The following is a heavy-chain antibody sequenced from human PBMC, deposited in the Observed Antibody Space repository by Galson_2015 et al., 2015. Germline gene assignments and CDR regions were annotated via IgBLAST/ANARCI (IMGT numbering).Heavy chain of an antibody. Sequence: CAISGDSVSSNSAAWNWIRQSPSRGLEWLGRTYYRSNWYTDYAVSVKSRITISPDTSKNQLSLHLSSVTPEDTAVYYCVRVDDFGDCAWGQGTLVTVSP. CDR2: TYYRSNWYT. V-gene: IGHV6-1*01. D-gene: IGHD4-17*01. CDR1: GDSVSSNSAA. CDR3: VRVDDFGDCA. J-gene: IGHJ5*02.